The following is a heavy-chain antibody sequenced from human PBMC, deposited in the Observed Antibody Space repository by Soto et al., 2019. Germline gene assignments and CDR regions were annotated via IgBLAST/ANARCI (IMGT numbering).Heavy chain of an antibody. J-gene: IGHJ4*02. CDR3: ARSISSGWYGKYYFDY. D-gene: IGHD6-19*01. CDR1: GYTFISYY. Sequence: ASVKVSCKASGYTFISYYMHWVRQAPGQGLEWMGIINPSGGSTSYAQKFQGRVTMTRDTSTSTVYMELSSLRSEDTAVYYCARSISSGWYGKYYFDYWGQGTLVTVSS. CDR2: INPSGGST. V-gene: IGHV1-46*01.